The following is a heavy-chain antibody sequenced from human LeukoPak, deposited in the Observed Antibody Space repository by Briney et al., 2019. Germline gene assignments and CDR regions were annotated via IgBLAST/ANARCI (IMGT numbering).Heavy chain of an antibody. V-gene: IGHV1-2*02. Sequence: ASVKVSCKASGYTFTGYYMHWVRQAPGQGLEWMGWINPNSGGTNYAQKFQGRVTMTRDTSISTAYMEPSRLRSDDTAVYYCARVSGGGYSYGSLDYWGQGTLVTVSS. CDR2: INPNSGGT. D-gene: IGHD5-18*01. J-gene: IGHJ4*02. CDR1: GYTFTGYY. CDR3: ARVSGGGYSYGSLDY.